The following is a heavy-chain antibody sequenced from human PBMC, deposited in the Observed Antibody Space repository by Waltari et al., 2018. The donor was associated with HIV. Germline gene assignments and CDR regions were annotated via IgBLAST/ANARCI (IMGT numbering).Heavy chain of an antibody. D-gene: IGHD5-18*01. CDR2: IRRATNEK. V-gene: IGHV3-21*04. CDR3: VRDDPGYGPIDH. CDR1: GFAFRHYS. J-gene: IGHJ5*02. Sequence: LVESGGGVVKTGESLRLTCEASGFAFRHYSFNWVRQSPRGGLEWVAAIRRATNEKFYLDSVRGRFVISRDDSESSVHLQMDSLKKEDTGKYVCVRDDPGYGPIDHWGRGTLVTV.